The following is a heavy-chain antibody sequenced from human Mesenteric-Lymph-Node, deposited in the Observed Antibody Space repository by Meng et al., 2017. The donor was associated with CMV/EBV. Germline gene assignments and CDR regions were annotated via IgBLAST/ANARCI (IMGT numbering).Heavy chain of an antibody. J-gene: IGHJ4*02. Sequence: LSCSASGFTFRSYAMTWVRQAPAKGLEWFSAISGSGGNTYYADSVKGRFTISRDNSKNTLYLQMNSLRAEDTAVYYCAKDSGAFDYWGQGTLVTVSS. CDR1: GFTFRSYA. CDR3: AKDSGAFDY. V-gene: IGHV3-23*01. CDR2: ISGSGGNT.